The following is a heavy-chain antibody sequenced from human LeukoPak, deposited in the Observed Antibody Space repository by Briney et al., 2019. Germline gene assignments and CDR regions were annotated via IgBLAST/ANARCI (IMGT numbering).Heavy chain of an antibody. V-gene: IGHV3-23*01. CDR1: GITFSTYV. CDR3: ATSRRTFWYFDL. J-gene: IGHJ2*01. CDR2: ISSAGST. Sequence: HTGGSLRLSCAASGITFSTYVMNWVRQAPGKGLEWVSGISSAGSTYYADSVKGRFTISSDNSKNTLYLQMNGLRAEDTAVYYCATSRRTFWYFDLWGRGTLVAVS.